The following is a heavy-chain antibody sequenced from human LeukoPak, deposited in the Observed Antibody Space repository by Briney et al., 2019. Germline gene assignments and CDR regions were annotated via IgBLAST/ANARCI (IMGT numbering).Heavy chain of an antibody. CDR2: IKQDGREK. J-gene: IGHJ4*02. V-gene: IGHV3-7*01. CDR3: ARDRCSSTSCFFDY. D-gene: IGHD2-2*01. CDR1: VFTFSSYW. Sequence: PGGSLRLSCGASVFTFSSYWMSWVRQAPGKGLEGVANIKQDGREKYYVDSVKGRFTISRDNAKNSLYLQMNSLRAEDTAVYYCARDRCSSTSCFFDYWGQGTLVTVSS.